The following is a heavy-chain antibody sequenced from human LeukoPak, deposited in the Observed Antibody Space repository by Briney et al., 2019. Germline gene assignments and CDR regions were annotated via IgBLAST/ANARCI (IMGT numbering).Heavy chain of an antibody. Sequence: ASVKVSCKASGYTFTSYDINWVRQATGQGLEWMGWMNPNSGNTGYAQKFQGRVTMTRNTSISTAYMELSSLRSEDTAVYYCARGDVGTSIIEGYYYYYYMDVWGKGTTVTISS. CDR2: MNPNSGNT. CDR1: GYTFTSYD. J-gene: IGHJ6*03. D-gene: IGHD2-2*01. CDR3: ARGDVGTSIIEGYYYYYYMDV. V-gene: IGHV1-8*01.